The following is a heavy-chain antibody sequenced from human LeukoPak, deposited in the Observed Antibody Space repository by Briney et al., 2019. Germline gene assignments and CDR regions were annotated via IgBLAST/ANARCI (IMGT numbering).Heavy chain of an antibody. J-gene: IGHJ5*02. D-gene: IGHD3-16*02. V-gene: IGHV3-21*01. CDR1: GFTFSSYS. CDR2: ISSSSSYI. Sequence: GGSLRLSCAASGFTFSSYSMNWVRQAPGKGLEWVSSISSSSSYIYYADSVKGRFTISRDNAKNSLYLQMNSLRAEDTAVYYCARDWAPNYYDYVWGSYRYGNNWFDPWGQGTLVTVSS. CDR3: ARDWAPNYYDYVWGSYRYGNNWFDP.